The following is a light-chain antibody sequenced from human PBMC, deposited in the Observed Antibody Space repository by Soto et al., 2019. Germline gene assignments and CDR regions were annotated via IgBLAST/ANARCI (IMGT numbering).Light chain of an antibody. Sequence: DIQMTQSPSSVSASVGDRVTITCRASQDISSWLAWFQQRPGRAPNLMIYAASTLQSGVPSRFSGSGSGTVFTLTISSLKHEDFGTYYCQQASNFTLTFGGGTKVDIK. CDR3: QQASNFTLT. V-gene: IGKV1-12*01. J-gene: IGKJ4*01. CDR1: QDISSW. CDR2: AAS.